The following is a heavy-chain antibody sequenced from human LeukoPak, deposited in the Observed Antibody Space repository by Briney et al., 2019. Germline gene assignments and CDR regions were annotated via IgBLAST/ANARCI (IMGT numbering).Heavy chain of an antibody. V-gene: IGHV3-30*02. D-gene: IGHD6-13*01. J-gene: IGHJ4*02. CDR3: AKMPPAGQQRYSHDY. Sequence: GGSLRLSCAASGFTFSSYGMHWVRQAPGKGLEWVAFLRYDGSNKYYADSVKGRFTISRDNSKNTLYLQMNSLRAADTAVYYCAKMPPAGQQRYSHDYWGQGTLVTVSS. CDR1: GFTFSSYG. CDR2: LRYDGSNK.